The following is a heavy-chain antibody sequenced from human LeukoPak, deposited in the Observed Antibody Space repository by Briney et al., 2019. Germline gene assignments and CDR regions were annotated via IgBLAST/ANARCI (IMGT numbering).Heavy chain of an antibody. CDR1: GFTFSSYA. CDR3: AKSGGITIFGVVDY. V-gene: IGHV3-23*01. CDR2: ISGSGGST. Sequence: PEGSLRLSCAASGFTFSSYAMSWVRQAPGKGLEWVSGISGSGGSTYYADSVKGRFTISRDNSKNTLYLQQNSLRAEDTAVYYCAKSGGITIFGVVDYWGQGTLVTVSS. J-gene: IGHJ4*02. D-gene: IGHD3-3*01.